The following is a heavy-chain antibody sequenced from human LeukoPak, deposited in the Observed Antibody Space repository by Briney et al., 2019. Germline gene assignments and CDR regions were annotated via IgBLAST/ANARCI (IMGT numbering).Heavy chain of an antibody. CDR3: ARGNDGGSAFDI. V-gene: IGHV3-30*01. CDR1: GFTFSSYA. CDR2: ISYDGSNK. Sequence: GGSLRLSRAASGFTFSSYAMHWVRQAPGKGLEWVAVISYDGSNKYYADSVKGRFTISRDNSKNTLYLQMNSLRAEDTAVYYCARGNDGGSAFDIWGQGTMVTVSS. D-gene: IGHD1-1*01. J-gene: IGHJ3*02.